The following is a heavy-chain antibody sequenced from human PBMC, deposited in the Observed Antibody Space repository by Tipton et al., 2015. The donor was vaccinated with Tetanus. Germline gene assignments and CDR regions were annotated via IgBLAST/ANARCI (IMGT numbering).Heavy chain of an antibody. CDR2: IYYSGST. D-gene: IGHD5-24*01. V-gene: IGHV4-59*05. CDR3: AVRDGYTYGFDY. Sequence: TLSLTCTVSGGSISSYYWSWIRQPPGKGLEWIGSIYYSGSTYYNPSLKSRVTISVDTSKNQFSLKLSSVTAADTAVYYCAVRDGYTYGFDYWGQGTLVTVSS. J-gene: IGHJ4*02. CDR1: GGSISSYY.